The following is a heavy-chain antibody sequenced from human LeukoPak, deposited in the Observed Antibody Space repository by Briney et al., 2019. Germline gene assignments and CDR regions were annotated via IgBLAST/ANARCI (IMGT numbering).Heavy chain of an antibody. CDR1: GGSISSYY. D-gene: IGHD3-10*01. CDR2: IYHSGST. J-gene: IGHJ4*02. CDR3: AREDSMIRGGGFDY. Sequence: SETLSLTCTVSGGSISSYYWGWIRQPPGKGLEWIGSIYHSGSTYYNPSLKSRVTISVDTSKNQFSLKLSSVTAADTAVYYCAREDSMIRGGGFDYWGQGVLVTVSS. V-gene: IGHV4-38-2*02.